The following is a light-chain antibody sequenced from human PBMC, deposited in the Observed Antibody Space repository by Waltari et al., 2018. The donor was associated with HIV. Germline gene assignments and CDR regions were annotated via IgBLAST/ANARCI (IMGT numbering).Light chain of an antibody. V-gene: IGKV3-11*01. CDR2: DAS. Sequence: VLTQSQAPLSFSPGERATLSCRASQSVTTYLAWYQQKPGQAPRLLIYDASNRAAGIPARFSGSGSGTDFTLTISRLEPEDFAVYYCQQRSSWPYIFGQGTRLEIK. J-gene: IGKJ2*01. CDR1: QSVTTY. CDR3: QQRSSWPYI.